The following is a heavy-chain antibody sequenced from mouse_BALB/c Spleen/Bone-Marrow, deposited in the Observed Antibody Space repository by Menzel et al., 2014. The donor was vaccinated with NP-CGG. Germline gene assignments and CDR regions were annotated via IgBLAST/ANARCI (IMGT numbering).Heavy chain of an antibody. Sequence: VQLQQSGPELVKPGASVKISCKASGYAFSSSWMNWVKQRPGQGLEWIGRIYPGDGDTNYNGKFKGKATLTADKSSSTAYMQLSSLTSVDFAVYFCARRRDYDRYFDVWGAGTTVTVSS. CDR3: ARRRDYDRYFDV. V-gene: IGHV1-82*01. D-gene: IGHD2-4*01. CDR2: IYPGDGDT. CDR1: GYAFSSSW. J-gene: IGHJ1*01.